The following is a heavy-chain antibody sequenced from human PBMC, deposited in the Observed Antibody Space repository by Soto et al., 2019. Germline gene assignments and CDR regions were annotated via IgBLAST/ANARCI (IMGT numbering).Heavy chain of an antibody. CDR1: AFSRTSGHY. D-gene: IGHD3-16*02. J-gene: IGHJ2*01. CDR3: AREDRSLAWYFDI. CDR2: VYHSGNT. Sequence: PXEALYVTCAVSAFSRTSGHYWDWIRQPPGKGLEWIGSVYHSGNTYYNPSLMSRVTISIDTSRNPVSLKLISVSAADTAVYFCAREDRSLAWYFDIKGSGTLV. V-gene: IGHV4-38-2*01.